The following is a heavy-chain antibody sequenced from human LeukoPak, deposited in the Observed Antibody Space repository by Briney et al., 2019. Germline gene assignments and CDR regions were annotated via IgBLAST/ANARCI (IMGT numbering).Heavy chain of an antibody. Sequence: SETLSHTCTVSGDSITSYYWSWIRQPPGKGLEWIAYIYYSGRIKYNPSLNSRATISLDTSKNQVSLRLSAVTAADTATYYCARSSANWYPNYMDIWGKGATVTVSS. D-gene: IGHD2-2*01. CDR1: GDSITSYY. J-gene: IGHJ6*03. V-gene: IGHV4-59*01. CDR2: IYYSGRI. CDR3: ARSSANWYPNYMDI.